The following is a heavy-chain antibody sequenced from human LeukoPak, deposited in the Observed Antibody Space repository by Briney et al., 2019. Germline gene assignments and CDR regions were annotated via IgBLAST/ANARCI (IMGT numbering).Heavy chain of an antibody. CDR2: IYSSGGT. CDR1: GASISSGSNY. Sequence: SETLSLTCSVSGASISSGSNYWGWIRQPPGKTLEWIGSIYSSGGTYYNPSLKSRVTISVDTSKNQFSLKLTSVTVADTAVYYCGRRSRSTWNYRRGDYWGQGTLVTVSS. CDR3: GRRSRSTWNYRRGDY. D-gene: IGHD1-7*01. V-gene: IGHV4-39*01. J-gene: IGHJ4*02.